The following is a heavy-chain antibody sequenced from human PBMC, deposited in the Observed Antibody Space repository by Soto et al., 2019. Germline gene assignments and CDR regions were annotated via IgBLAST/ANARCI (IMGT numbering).Heavy chain of an antibody. CDR3: AKTGGVIITEVNWFDP. CDR2: ISGSGGST. J-gene: IGHJ5*02. D-gene: IGHD3-10*01. V-gene: IGHV3-23*01. Sequence: GGSLRLSCAASGFTFSSYAMSWVRQAPGKGLEWVSAISGSGGSTYYADSVKGRFTISRDNSKNTLYLQMNSLRAEDTAVYYCAKTGGVIITEVNWFDPWGQGTLVTVSS. CDR1: GFTFSSYA.